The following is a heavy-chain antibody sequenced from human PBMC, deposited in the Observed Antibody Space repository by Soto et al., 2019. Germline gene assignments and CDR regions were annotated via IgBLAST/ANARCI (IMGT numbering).Heavy chain of an antibody. V-gene: IGHV3-7*01. J-gene: IGHJ6*01. CDR3: ARGIDDNASFGMDV. Sequence: AGGSLRLSCAASRFTFSSYWMSWVRQAPGKGLEWVANIKQDGSEKFYVDSVKGRFTISRDNAKNSLYLQMTSLRAEDTAVYYCARGIDDNASFGMDVWGQGTTVTVSS. CDR2: IKQDGSEK. D-gene: IGHD1-1*01. CDR1: RFTFSSYW.